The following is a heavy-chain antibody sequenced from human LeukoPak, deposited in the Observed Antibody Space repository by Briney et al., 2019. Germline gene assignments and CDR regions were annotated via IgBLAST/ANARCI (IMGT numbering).Heavy chain of an antibody. D-gene: IGHD3-10*01. CDR2: IYYSGST. J-gene: IGHJ4*02. Sequence: SETLSLTCTVSGGSISSSSYYWGWIRQPPGKGLEWIGSIYYSGSTYYSPSLKSRVTISVDTSKNQFSLKLSSVTAADTAVYYCARGPVDYGSGSYSPGDGGYYVSPIDYWGQGTLVTVSS. CDR1: GGSISSSSYY. CDR3: ARGPVDYGSGSYSPGDGGYYVSPIDY. V-gene: IGHV4-39*07.